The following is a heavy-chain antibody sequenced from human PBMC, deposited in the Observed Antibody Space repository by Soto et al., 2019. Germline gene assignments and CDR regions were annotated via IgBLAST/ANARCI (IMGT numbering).Heavy chain of an antibody. V-gene: IGHV5-51*01. CDR3: ARSLEISGWIDY. Sequence: GESLKISCKVSGYSFTSYWIGWLRLMPGKCLEWMWIIYPGDSDTRYSPSFQGQVTISADKSISTAYLQWSSLKASDTAMYYCARSLEISGWIDYWGRGTLVTVSS. J-gene: IGHJ4*02. D-gene: IGHD6-19*01. CDR2: IYPGDSDT. CDR1: GYSFTSYW.